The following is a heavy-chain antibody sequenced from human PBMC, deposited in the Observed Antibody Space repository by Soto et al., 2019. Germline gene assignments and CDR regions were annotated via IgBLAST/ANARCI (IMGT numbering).Heavy chain of an antibody. D-gene: IGHD5-12*01. CDR1: GFTFSSYT. CDR3: TKARDAYSGYMDY. V-gene: IGHV3-23*01. Sequence: EVQLLESGGGLVQPGGSLRLSCEASGFTFSSYTMTWFRQAPGKGLEWVSCVDGGGHNTYYADSVKGRFTVSRDNSKNTLSLQMNSLRADDRALSFFTKARDAYSGYMDYWGQGTLVTVSS. J-gene: IGHJ4*02. CDR2: VDGGGHNT.